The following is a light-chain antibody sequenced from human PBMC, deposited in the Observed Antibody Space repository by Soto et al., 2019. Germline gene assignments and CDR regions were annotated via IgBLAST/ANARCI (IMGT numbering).Light chain of an antibody. CDR2: DVY. V-gene: IGLV2-14*01. J-gene: IGLJ2*01. CDR1: SSDVGDYDF. CDR3: CSHPFTNTHVV. Sequence: QAVVTQPASVSGSPGQSITISCTGTSSDVGDYDFVSWYQQYPGKAPKLIIYDVYNRPSGVSLRFSGSKSGNTASLTIFGLQAEDEADYYCCSHPFTNTHVVFGAGTKLTVL.